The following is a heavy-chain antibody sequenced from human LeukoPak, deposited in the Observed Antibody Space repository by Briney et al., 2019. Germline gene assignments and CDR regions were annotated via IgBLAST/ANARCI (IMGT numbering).Heavy chain of an antibody. D-gene: IGHD4-17*01. Sequence: PGGSLRLSCAASGCTFSNYSMSWVRQAPGKGLEWVSTISGTGGTTYYADSVKGRFTISRDNSKNTLFLQLNSLRADDTAVYYCAKGRGTTVTAAANYWGQGTLATVSS. CDR3: AKGRGTTVTAAANY. J-gene: IGHJ4*02. CDR2: ISGTGGTT. CDR1: GCTFSNYS. V-gene: IGHV3-23*01.